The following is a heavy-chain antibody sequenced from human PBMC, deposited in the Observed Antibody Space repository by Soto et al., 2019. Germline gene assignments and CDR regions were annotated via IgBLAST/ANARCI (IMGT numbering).Heavy chain of an antibody. D-gene: IGHD6-25*01. Sequence: QVQLQESGPGLLKPSETLSLTCTVSGGSVSSGSYYWSCLRPPPGKGLEWVGNIYYSGNTNYNPSPNSRLTISVDTSKYLFSLKLRSAPAAGTAVYSCARQGGQVISHSSGYRPFDCWGQGTLVTVSS. CDR1: GGSVSSGSYY. V-gene: IGHV4-61*01. CDR3: ARQGGQVISHSSGYRPFDC. CDR2: IYYSGNT. J-gene: IGHJ4*02.